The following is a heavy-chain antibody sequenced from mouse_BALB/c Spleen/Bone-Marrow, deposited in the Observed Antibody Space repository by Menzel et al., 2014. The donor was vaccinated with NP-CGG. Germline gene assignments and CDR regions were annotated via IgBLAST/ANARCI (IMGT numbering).Heavy chain of an antibody. D-gene: IGHD2-1*01. CDR1: GYVFSTYW. Sequence: QVQLQQSGAELVMPGSSVKISCKASGYVFSTYWMNWVKQRPGQGLERIGQIYPGDGDTNYNGKFKDKVILTADKSSSTDYMQLSSLTSEDSAVYFCARSGKGAMDYWGQGTSVTVSS. J-gene: IGHJ4*01. CDR3: ARSGKGAMDY. V-gene: IGHV1-80*01. CDR2: IYPGDGDT.